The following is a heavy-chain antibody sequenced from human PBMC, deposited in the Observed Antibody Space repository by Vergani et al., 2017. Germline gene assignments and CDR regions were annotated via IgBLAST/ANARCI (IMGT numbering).Heavy chain of an antibody. D-gene: IGHD2-21*02. CDR2: ITPFLGIA. CDR3: ARDRAHVVVVTANPGWLDP. V-gene: IGHV1-69*09. CDR1: GYTFTSYY. J-gene: IGHJ5*02. Sequence: QVQLVQSGAEVKKPGASVKVSCKASGYTFTSYYMHWVRQAPGQGLEWMGRITPFLGIANYAQKFQGRVTITADKSTATAYMQLSSLRFDDTAVYFCARDRAHVVVVTANPGWLDPWGQGTLVTVSS.